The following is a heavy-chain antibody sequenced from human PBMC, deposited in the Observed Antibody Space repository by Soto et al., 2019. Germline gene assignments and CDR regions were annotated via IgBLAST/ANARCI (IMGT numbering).Heavy chain of an antibody. J-gene: IGHJ6*02. CDR3: ARMYYDFWSGYYTAVRRAGMDV. Sequence: QVQLQESGPGLVKPSETLSLTCTVSGGSISSYYWSWIRQPPGKGLEWIGYIYYSGSTNYNPSLKSRVTISVDTSKNQFSLKLSSVTAADTAVYYCARMYYDFWSGYYTAVRRAGMDVWGQGTTVTVSS. D-gene: IGHD3-3*01. CDR1: GGSISSYY. CDR2: IYYSGST. V-gene: IGHV4-59*01.